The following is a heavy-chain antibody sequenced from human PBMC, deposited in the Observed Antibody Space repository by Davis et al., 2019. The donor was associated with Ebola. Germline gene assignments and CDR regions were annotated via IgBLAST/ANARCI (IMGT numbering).Heavy chain of an antibody. J-gene: IGHJ3*02. Sequence: SVKVSCKASGGTFRSFAISWLRQAPGQGLEWMGGSIPVFGTSKYAQKFQGRVTITADESTSTAYMELSSLRYEDTAMYYCTSGQGQWLATGGAFDIWGQGTMVTVSS. D-gene: IGHD6-19*01. CDR2: SIPVFGTS. CDR1: GGTFRSFA. V-gene: IGHV1-69*13. CDR3: TSGQGQWLATGGAFDI.